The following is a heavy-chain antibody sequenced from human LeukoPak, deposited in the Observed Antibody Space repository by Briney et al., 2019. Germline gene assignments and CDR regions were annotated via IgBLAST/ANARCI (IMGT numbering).Heavy chain of an antibody. V-gene: IGHV1-69-2*01. D-gene: IGHD1-26*01. Sequence: ASVKVSCKVSGYTFTDYYMHWVQQAPGKGLEWMGLVDPEDGETIYAEKFQGRVTITADTSTDTAYMGLSSLRSEDTAVYYCATVPTEWELLLENDAFDIWGQGTMVTVSS. J-gene: IGHJ3*02. CDR2: VDPEDGET. CDR3: ATVPTEWELLLENDAFDI. CDR1: GYTFTDYY.